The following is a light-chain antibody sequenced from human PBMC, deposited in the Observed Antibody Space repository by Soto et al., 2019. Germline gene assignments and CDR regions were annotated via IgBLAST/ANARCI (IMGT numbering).Light chain of an antibody. CDR2: EDI. CDR3: CSYAGSTTGV. J-gene: IGLJ3*02. CDR1: SSDVGSYNL. Sequence: QSALTQPASVSGSPGQSITISCTGTSSDVGSYNLVSWYQQHPGTAPKLMIYEDIKRASGVSNRFSGSTSGITASLTISVLQAEDEADYYCCSYAGSTTGVFGGGTQLTVL. V-gene: IGLV2-23*01.